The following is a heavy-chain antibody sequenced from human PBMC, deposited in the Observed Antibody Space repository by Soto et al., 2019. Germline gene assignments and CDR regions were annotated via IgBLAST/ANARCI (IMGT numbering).Heavy chain of an antibody. Sequence: GGSLRHSCAASGFTFSSSAMSWVRQAPGKGLEWVSAISGSGGSTYYADSVKGRFTISRDNSKNTLYLQMNSLRAEDTAVYYCAKDRGGYYYYYGMDVWGQGPTVTVSS. CDR1: GFTFSSSA. CDR2: ISGSGGST. V-gene: IGHV3-23*01. J-gene: IGHJ6*02. CDR3: AKDRGGYYYYYGMDV.